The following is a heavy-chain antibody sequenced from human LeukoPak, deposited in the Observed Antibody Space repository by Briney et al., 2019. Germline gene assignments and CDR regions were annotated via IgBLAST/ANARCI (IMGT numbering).Heavy chain of an antibody. Sequence: GGSLRLSCAASGFTFSSYGMHWVRQAPGKGLEWVSAISGSGGSTYYADSVKGRFTISRDNSKNTLYLQMNSLRAEDTAVYYCAKDYYGSGSYLEAFDIWGQGTMVTVSS. CDR3: AKDYYGSGSYLEAFDI. CDR2: ISGSGGST. V-gene: IGHV3-23*01. CDR1: GFTFSSYG. J-gene: IGHJ3*02. D-gene: IGHD3-10*01.